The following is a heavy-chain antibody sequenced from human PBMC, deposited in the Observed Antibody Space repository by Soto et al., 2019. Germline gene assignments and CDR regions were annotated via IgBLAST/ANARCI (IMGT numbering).Heavy chain of an antibody. CDR3: SRGGGEFDY. J-gene: IGHJ4*02. D-gene: IGHD3-16*01. CDR2: IYYSGST. CDR1: GGSISSYY. V-gene: IGHV4-59*01. Sequence: QVQLQESGPGLVKPSATLYLTCTVSGGSISSYYWRWIRQPPGQGLEWIGYIYYSGSTNYNPYLKSRVTITVDTSTNQISQKERSVTAADTAVYYCSRGGGEFDYWGQGTLVTVSS.